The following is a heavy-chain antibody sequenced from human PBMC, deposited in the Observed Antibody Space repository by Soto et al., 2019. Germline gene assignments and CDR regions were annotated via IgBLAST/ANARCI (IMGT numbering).Heavy chain of an antibody. J-gene: IGHJ4*02. Sequence: VRQAPGKGLEWVAVIWYDGSNKYYADSVKGRFTISRDNSKNTLYLQMNSLRAEDTAVYYCARDYSSGWFDYWGQGTLVTVSS. CDR3: ARDYSSGWFDY. CDR2: IWYDGSNK. V-gene: IGHV3-33*01. D-gene: IGHD6-19*01.